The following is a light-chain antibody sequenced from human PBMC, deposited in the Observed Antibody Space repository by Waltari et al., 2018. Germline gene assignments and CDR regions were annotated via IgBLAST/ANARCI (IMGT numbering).Light chain of an antibody. Sequence: ELVLAQSPGPLSLSPGEGAPLPCRARQCVRPNLAWHKQKPGQAPGLLLYGASVRAAGIPDRFSGSGSGTYFTLTISRLEPEDFAVYYCQQYGSSLTFGGGTKVEIK. CDR1: QCVRPN. V-gene: IGKV3-20*01. J-gene: IGKJ4*01. CDR3: QQYGSSLT. CDR2: GAS.